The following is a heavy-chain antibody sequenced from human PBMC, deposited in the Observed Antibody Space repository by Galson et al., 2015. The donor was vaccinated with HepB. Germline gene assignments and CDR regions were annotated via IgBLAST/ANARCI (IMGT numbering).Heavy chain of an antibody. CDR1: GLIFSDSG. D-gene: IGHD3-10*02. V-gene: IGHV3-33*05. CDR2: ISSDGSNK. CDR3: AKGAYRNILMSGGWFDP. Sequence: SLRLSCAVSGLIFSDSGMHWVRQGPGQGPQWVAAISSDGSNKLYADSVRGRFTVSRDNPNNTLFLQMNSLKPEDTAVYSCAKGAYRNILMSGGWFDPWGQGTSVIVSS. J-gene: IGHJ5*02.